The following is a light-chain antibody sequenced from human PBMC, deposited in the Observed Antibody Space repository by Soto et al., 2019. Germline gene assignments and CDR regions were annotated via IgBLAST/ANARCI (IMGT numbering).Light chain of an antibody. J-gene: IGLJ2*01. CDR1: SSDVGGYNY. V-gene: IGLV2-8*01. CDR3: SSYAGNSKGV. CDR2: EVS. Sequence: QSALTQPPSASGSPGQSVTISCTGTSSDVGGYNYVSWYQQHPGKAPKLMIYEVSKRPSGVPDRFSGSKSGNTASLTVSGLQAEDEADYYCSSYAGNSKGVFGGGTKLTVL.